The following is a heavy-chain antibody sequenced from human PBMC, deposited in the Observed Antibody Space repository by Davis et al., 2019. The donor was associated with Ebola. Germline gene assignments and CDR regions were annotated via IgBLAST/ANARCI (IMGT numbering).Heavy chain of an antibody. J-gene: IGHJ4*02. V-gene: IGHV1-46*01. Sequence: ASVTVPCKASGYTFTSYYMHWVRQAPGQGLEWMGIINPSGGSTSYAQKFQGRVTMTRDTSTSTVYMELSSLRSDDTAVYYCARSGKRWLQPGDYWGQGTLVTVSS. D-gene: IGHD5-24*01. CDR1: GYTFTSYY. CDR3: ARSGKRWLQPGDY. CDR2: INPSGGST.